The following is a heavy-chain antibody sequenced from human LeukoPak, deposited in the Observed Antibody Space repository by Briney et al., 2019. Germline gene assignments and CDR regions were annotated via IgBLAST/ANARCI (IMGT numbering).Heavy chain of an antibody. CDR3: AKDLMGAGIYSPFDY. J-gene: IGHJ4*02. Sequence: PGGSLRLSCAASGFTFSSYATSWVRQAPGKGLEWVSAISGSGGSTYYADSVKGRFTISRDNSKNTLYLQMNSLRAEDTAVYYCAKDLMGAGIYSPFDYWGQGTLVTVSS. CDR2: ISGSGGST. CDR1: GFTFSSYA. V-gene: IGHV3-23*01. D-gene: IGHD2-8*01.